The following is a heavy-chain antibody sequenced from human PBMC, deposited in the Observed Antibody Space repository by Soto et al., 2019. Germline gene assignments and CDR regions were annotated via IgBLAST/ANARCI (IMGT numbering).Heavy chain of an antibody. Sequence: SETLSLTCTVSGGSISSSIYYWAWIRQPPGKGLEWIGIIYYSGSTYYNPSLKSRVTISVDTSKNQFSLKLTSVTAADTAVYYCARSGYGGGSIRYFEWLSYYYYMDVWGKVTTVTVSS. CDR3: ARSGYGGGSIRYFEWLSYYYYMDV. D-gene: IGHD3-9*01. CDR1: GGSISSSIYY. J-gene: IGHJ6*03. CDR2: IYYSGST. V-gene: IGHV4-39*01.